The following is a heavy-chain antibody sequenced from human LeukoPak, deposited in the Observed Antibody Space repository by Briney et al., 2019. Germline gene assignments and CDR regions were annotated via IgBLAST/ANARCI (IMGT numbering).Heavy chain of an antibody. CDR3: ARHDCSSTSCSQSLDY. CDR2: INQDGSAR. D-gene: IGHD2-2*01. J-gene: IGHJ4*02. Sequence: GGSLRLSCAASGLTISRNWMSWVRQAPGKGLEWVANINQDGSARDYVDPVRGRFTISRDNPKNSLFLQMNSLRAEDTALYYCARHDCSSTSCSQSLDYWGRGTLVTVSS. CDR1: GLTISRNW. V-gene: IGHV3-7*01.